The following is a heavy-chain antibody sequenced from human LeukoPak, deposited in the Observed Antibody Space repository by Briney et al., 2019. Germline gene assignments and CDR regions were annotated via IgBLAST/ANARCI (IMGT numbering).Heavy chain of an antibody. V-gene: IGHV3-53*01. D-gene: IGHD6-19*01. CDR3: AKGRIAVAGTRVTTGT. Sequence: HPGGSLRLSCAASGFTVSSNYMSWVRQAPGKGLEWVSVIYSGGSTYYADSVKGRFTISRHNSKNTLYLQMYSLRAEDTAVYYCAKGRIAVAGTRVTTGTWGQGTLVTVSS. CDR2: IYSGGST. J-gene: IGHJ4*02. CDR1: GFTVSSNY.